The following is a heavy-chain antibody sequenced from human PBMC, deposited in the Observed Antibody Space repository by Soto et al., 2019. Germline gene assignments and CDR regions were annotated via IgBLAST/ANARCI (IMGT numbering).Heavy chain of an antibody. CDR1: GFTFSSYG. CDR2: ISYDGSNK. J-gene: IGHJ4*02. D-gene: IGHD3-16*01. V-gene: IGHV3-30*18. Sequence: GGSLRLSCAASGFTFSSYGMHWVRQAPGKGLEWVAVISYDGSNKYYADSVKGRFTISRDNSKNTLYLQMNSLRAEDTAVYYWAKALGGHSREDYWGQGTLVTVSS. CDR3: AKALGGHSREDY.